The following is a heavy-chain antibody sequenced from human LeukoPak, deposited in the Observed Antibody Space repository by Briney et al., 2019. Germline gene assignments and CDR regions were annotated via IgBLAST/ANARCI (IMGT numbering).Heavy chain of an antibody. D-gene: IGHD3-3*01. V-gene: IGHV1-69*05. Sequence: GASVKVSCKASGYTFTSYGISWVRQAPGQGLEWMGWIIPIFGTANYAQKFQGRVTITTDESTSTAYMELSSLRSEDTAVYYCARGGGVVPIFDYWGQGTLVTVSS. J-gene: IGHJ4*02. CDR2: IIPIFGTA. CDR3: ARGGGVVPIFDY. CDR1: GYTFTSYG.